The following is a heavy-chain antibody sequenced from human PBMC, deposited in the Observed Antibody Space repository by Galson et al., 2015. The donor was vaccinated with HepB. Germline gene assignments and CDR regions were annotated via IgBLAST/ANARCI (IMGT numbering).Heavy chain of an antibody. CDR2: ICGSGGRT. D-gene: IGHD3-3*01. Sequence: SLRLSCAASGFTFSSYAMNWVRQAPGKGLEWVSGICGSGGRTYDADSVKGRFTISRDNSKNTLFVQMNSLRVEDTAVYYCAKEPVHGDYDSWSGYYFDSWGQGTLVIVSS. CDR1: GFTFSSYA. CDR3: AKEPVHGDYDSWSGYYFDS. J-gene: IGHJ4*02. V-gene: IGHV3-23*01.